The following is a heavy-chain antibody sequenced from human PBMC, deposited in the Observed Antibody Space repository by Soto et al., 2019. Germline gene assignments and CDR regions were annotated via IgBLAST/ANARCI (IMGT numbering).Heavy chain of an antibody. Sequence: SQTLSLTCAISGDSVSSNSAAWNWIRQSPSRGLEWLGRTYYRSKWYNDYAVSVKSRITISPDTSKNQFSLQLNSVTPEDTAVYYCARGRGRRVGVVVAAGTGHYYYGMDVWGQGTTVTVSS. CDR2: TYYRSKWYN. CDR3: ARGRGRRVGVVVAAGTGHYYYGMDV. D-gene: IGHD2-15*01. CDR1: GDSVSSNSAA. V-gene: IGHV6-1*01. J-gene: IGHJ6*02.